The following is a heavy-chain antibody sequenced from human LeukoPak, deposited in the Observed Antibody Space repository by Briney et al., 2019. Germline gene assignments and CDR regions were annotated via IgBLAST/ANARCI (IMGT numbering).Heavy chain of an antibody. CDR2: IYPGDSVT. CDR1: GDSFTSYW. V-gene: IGHV5-51*01. Sequence: GESLKISCKSSGDSFTSYWIGWVRQMPGKGLEWMGIIYPGDSVTSYSPSFQGQVTISANKYISTAYLQWSSLQASDTAMYYCARHGLVTGPGDYWGQGTLVTVSS. D-gene: IGHD3-9*01. CDR3: ARHGLVTGPGDY. J-gene: IGHJ4*02.